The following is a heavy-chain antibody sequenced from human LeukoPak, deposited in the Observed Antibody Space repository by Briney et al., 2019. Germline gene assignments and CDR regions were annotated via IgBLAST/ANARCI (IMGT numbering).Heavy chain of an antibody. Sequence: GGSLRLSCAASGFTFSSYSMNWVRQAPGKGLEWGSSISSSSSYIYYADSVKGRFTISRDNAKNSLYLQMNSLRAEDTAVYYCARWVPGYCSGGSCYVDYWGQGTLVTVSS. CDR1: GFTFSSYS. CDR3: ARWVPGYCSGGSCYVDY. CDR2: ISSSSSYI. V-gene: IGHV3-21*01. D-gene: IGHD2-15*01. J-gene: IGHJ4*02.